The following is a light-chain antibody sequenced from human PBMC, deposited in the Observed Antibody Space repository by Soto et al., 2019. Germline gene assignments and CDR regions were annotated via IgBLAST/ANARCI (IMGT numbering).Light chain of an antibody. V-gene: IGKV3-11*01. CDR2: DAS. CDR1: QSVGSY. Sequence: EIVLTQSPATLSLSPGERATLSCRASQSVGSYLAWYQQSPGQAPRLLIYDASNRATGVPARFSGSGSGTDFTLTVSGLEPEDFAVYFCQQRRNWPLTFGGGTKVDIK. CDR3: QQRRNWPLT. J-gene: IGKJ4*01.